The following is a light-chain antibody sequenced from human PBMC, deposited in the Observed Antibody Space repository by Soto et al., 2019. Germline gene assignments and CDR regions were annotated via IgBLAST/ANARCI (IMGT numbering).Light chain of an antibody. CDR2: YAS. J-gene: IGKJ5*01. CDR3: QQYNKWPPIT. CDR1: QSVSNN. V-gene: IGKV3-15*01. Sequence: EILMTQSPATLSVSPGERATLSCRASQSVSNNLAWYQQKPGQAPRLLIYYASTRATSIPVRFSGSGSGTAFTLNISSLQSEDLAHYYCQQYNKWPPITFGQGTRLEIK.